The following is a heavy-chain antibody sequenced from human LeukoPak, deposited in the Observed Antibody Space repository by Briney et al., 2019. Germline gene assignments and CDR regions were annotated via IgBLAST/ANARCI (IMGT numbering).Heavy chain of an antibody. V-gene: IGHV7-4-1*02. J-gene: IGHJ5*02. CDR3: AREVGHCGSTSCYARLFDP. Sequence: ASVKVSCNASGYTFTTYGVNWVRQAPGQGLEWMGWINTDTGNPTYAQGFTGRFVFSLDTSVSTAYLQISSLKAEDTAVYYCAREVGHCGSTSCYARLFDPWGQGTRVTVSS. CDR1: GYTFTTYG. D-gene: IGHD2-2*01. CDR2: INTDTGNP.